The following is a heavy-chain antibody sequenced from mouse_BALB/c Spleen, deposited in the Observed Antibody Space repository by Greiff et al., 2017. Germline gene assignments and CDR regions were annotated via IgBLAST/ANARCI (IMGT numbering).Heavy chain of an antibody. CDR1: GFTFSSFG. CDR2: ISSGSSTI. CDR3: ARRDYRYDVDAMDY. J-gene: IGHJ4*01. D-gene: IGHD2-14*01. Sequence: EVMLVESGGGLVQPGGSRKLSCAASGFTFSSFGMHWVRQAPEKGLEWVAYISSGSSTIYYADTVKGRFTISRDNPKNTLFLQMTSLRSEDTAMYYCARRDYRYDVDAMDYWGQGTSVTVSS. V-gene: IGHV5-17*02.